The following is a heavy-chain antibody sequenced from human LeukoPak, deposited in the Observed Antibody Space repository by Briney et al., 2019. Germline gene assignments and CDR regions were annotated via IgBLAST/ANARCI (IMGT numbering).Heavy chain of an antibody. V-gene: IGHV3-30*02. J-gene: IGHJ4*02. CDR1: GITFRSYG. Sequence: GGSLRLSRAASGITFRSYGIHWVRQAPGKGLEWAAFIWYDGSNKYYADSVKGRFTISRDNSRNTLFLQMNSLRAEDTAVYYCATDRATQYFDYWGQGTLVSVSS. CDR2: IWYDGSNK. CDR3: ATDRATQYFDY. D-gene: IGHD2-15*01.